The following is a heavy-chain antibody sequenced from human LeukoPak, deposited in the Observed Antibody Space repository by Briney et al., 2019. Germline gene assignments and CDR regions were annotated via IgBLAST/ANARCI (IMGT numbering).Heavy chain of an antibody. CDR1: GGTFSSYA. Sequence: GSSVKVSCKASGGTFSSYAISWVRQAPGQGLEWMGWINTNTGNPTYAQGFTGRFVFSLDTSVSTAYLQICSLKAEDTAVYYCAREGDDALLWFGETWFDPWGQGTLVTVSS. V-gene: IGHV7-4-1*01. CDR2: INTNTGNP. J-gene: IGHJ5*02. D-gene: IGHD3-10*01. CDR3: AREGDDALLWFGETWFDP.